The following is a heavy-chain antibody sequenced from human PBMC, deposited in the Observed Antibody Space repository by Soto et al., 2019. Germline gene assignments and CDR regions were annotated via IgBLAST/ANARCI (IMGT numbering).Heavy chain of an antibody. CDR3: ARDEGGVYYYDSSGTRPLFDP. J-gene: IGHJ5*02. CDR1: GYTFTSYG. D-gene: IGHD3-22*01. Sequence: ASVKVSCKASGYTFTSYGISWVRQAPGQGLEWMGWISAYNGNTNHAQKLQGRVTMTTDTSTSTAYMELRSLRSDDTAVYYCARDEGGVYYYDSSGTRPLFDPWGQGTLVTVSS. V-gene: IGHV1-18*01. CDR2: ISAYNGNT.